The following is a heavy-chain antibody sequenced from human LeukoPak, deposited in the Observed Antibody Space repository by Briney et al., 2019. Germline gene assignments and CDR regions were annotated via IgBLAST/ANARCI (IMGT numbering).Heavy chain of an antibody. CDR2: IYPGDSDT. Sequence: GESLKISCKGSGYSLTSYWIGWVRQMPGKGLEWMGIIYPGDSDTRYSPSFQGQVTISADKSISTAYLQWSSLKASDTAMYYCARQPPAYDFWVGWFDPWGQGTLVTVSS. CDR1: GYSLTSYW. V-gene: IGHV5-51*01. D-gene: IGHD3/OR15-3a*01. CDR3: ARQPPAYDFWVGWFDP. J-gene: IGHJ5*02.